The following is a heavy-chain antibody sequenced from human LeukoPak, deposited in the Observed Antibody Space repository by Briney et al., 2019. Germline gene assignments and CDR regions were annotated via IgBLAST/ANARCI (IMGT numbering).Heavy chain of an antibody. CDR1: GFNFDNYA. V-gene: IGHV3-23*01. D-gene: IGHD6-19*01. Sequence: GGSLRLSCVASGFNFDNYAMSWVRQAPGKGLEWVSAITDSGSDTYHADSVKGRFTISRDNSKNTLYLQMNSLRLEDSALYHCVKGSRPSPPYYFDYWGQGTLVTVSS. CDR3: VKGSRPSPPYYFDY. CDR2: ITDSGSDT. J-gene: IGHJ4*02.